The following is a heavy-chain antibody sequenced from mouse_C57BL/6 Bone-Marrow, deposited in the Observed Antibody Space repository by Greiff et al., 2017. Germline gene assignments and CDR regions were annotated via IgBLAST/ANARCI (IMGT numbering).Heavy chain of an antibody. J-gene: IGHJ2*01. CDR3: ARGNY. Sequence: QVQLQQPGAELVKPGASVKLSCKASGYTFTSYWMQWVKQRPGQGLEWIGEIDPSDSYTNYNQKFKGKATLTVDTSSSTAYMQLSSLTSEDSAVXYCARGNYWGQGTTLTVSS. CDR1: GYTFTSYW. CDR2: IDPSDSYT. V-gene: IGHV1-50*01.